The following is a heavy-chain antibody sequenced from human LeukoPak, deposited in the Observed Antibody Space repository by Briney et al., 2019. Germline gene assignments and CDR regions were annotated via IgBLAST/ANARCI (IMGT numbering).Heavy chain of an antibody. V-gene: IGHV3-20*04. CDR3: ARPLGITGTTPFDF. CDR1: GFTVSTNY. CDR2: INWNGRSR. Sequence: PGGSLRLSCAASGFTVSTNYMSWVRQAPGKGLEWISGINWNGRSRGYADSVKGRFTISRDNAKNSLYLEMNSLRAEDTALYFCARPLGITGTTPFDFWGQGTRVTVSS. D-gene: IGHD1-7*01. J-gene: IGHJ4*02.